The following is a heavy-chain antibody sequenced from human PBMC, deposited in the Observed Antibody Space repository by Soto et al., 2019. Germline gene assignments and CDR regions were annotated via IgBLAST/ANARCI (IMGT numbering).Heavy chain of an antibody. Sequence: GGSLRLSCAASGFTFSSYGMHWVRQAPGKGLEWVAVIWYDGSNKYYADSGKGRFTISRDNSKNTLYLQMNSLRAENTAVYYCARDWCSSTSCYYYYYGMDVWGQGTTVTVSS. CDR3: ARDWCSSTSCYYYYYGMDV. V-gene: IGHV3-33*01. D-gene: IGHD2-2*01. J-gene: IGHJ6*02. CDR1: GFTFSSYG. CDR2: IWYDGSNK.